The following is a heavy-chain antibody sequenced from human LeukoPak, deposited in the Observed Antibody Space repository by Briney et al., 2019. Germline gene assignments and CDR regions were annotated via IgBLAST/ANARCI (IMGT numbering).Heavy chain of an antibody. Sequence: GASVKVSCKPSGYSFTTYYMHWMRQAPGQGLEWMGTMNPRGGSTNYAQKFQGRVTMIRDPSTSTVYMELSSLRFEDTAVYYCARVDDYGGNSVGYWGQGTLVTVSS. CDR3: ARVDDYGGNSVGY. CDR2: MNPRGGST. V-gene: IGHV1-46*01. J-gene: IGHJ4*02. D-gene: IGHD4-23*01. CDR1: GYSFTTYY.